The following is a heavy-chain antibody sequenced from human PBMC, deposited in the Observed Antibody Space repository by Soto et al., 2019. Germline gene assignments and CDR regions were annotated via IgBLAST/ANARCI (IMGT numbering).Heavy chain of an antibody. Sequence: PGGSLRLSCAASGFTFSNYNMNWVRQAPGKGLEWVSHISSSSTTIYSADSVKGRFTISRDNAKNSLYLQMNSLRDEDTAVYYCAGDLYGNYSFDYWAREPWSPSPQ. CDR3: AGDLYGNYSFDY. J-gene: IGHJ4*02. V-gene: IGHV3-48*02. CDR2: ISSSSTTI. CDR1: GFTFSNYN. D-gene: IGHD4-17*01.